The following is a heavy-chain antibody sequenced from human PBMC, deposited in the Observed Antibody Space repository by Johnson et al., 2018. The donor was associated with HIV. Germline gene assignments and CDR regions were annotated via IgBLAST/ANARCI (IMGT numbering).Heavy chain of an antibody. Sequence: VQLMESGGGVVRPGGSLRLSCAASGFTVSSNYMSWVRQAPGKGLEWVSVIYSGGSTYYTDSVTGRFTISRDNSKNTLYLQMNSLRAEDTAVYFCAKSSIAVQDAFDIWGQGTMVTVSS. CDR3: AKSSIAVQDAFDI. V-gene: IGHV3-53*01. D-gene: IGHD6-19*01. J-gene: IGHJ3*02. CDR2: IYSGGST. CDR1: GFTVSSNY.